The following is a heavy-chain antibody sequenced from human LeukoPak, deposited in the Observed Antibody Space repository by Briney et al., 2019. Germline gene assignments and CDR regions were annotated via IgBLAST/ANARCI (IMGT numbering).Heavy chain of an antibody. Sequence: TSVKVSFKVSGYTLTELSMHWVRQAPGKGREWMGGFDPEDGETIYAQKFQGRVTMTEDTSTDTAYMELSSLRSEDTAVYYCATGRYVVGVPWAFDIWGQGTMVTVSS. CDR2: FDPEDGET. D-gene: IGHD2-15*01. CDR1: GYTLTELS. CDR3: ATGRYVVGVPWAFDI. J-gene: IGHJ3*02. V-gene: IGHV1-24*01.